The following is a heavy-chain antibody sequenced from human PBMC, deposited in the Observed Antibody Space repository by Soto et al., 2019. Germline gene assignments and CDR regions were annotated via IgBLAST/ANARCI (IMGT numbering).Heavy chain of an antibody. CDR3: ARGLTTYYGDFKHTSYYYMDV. D-gene: IGHD4-17*01. J-gene: IGHJ6*03. Sequence: SETLSLTCAVSSGSISSSNCWSWVRQPPGKWLQWIGDIYYSGSTYYNPSLKSRVTISVDTSKNQFSLKLSSVTAADTAVYYCARGLTTYYGDFKHTSYYYMDVWGKGTTVTVSS. V-gene: IGHV4-4*02. CDR2: IYYSGST. CDR1: SGSISSSNC.